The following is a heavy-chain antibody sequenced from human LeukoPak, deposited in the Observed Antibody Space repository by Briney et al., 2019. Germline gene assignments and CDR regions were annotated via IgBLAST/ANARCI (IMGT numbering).Heavy chain of an antibody. V-gene: IGHV3-23*01. D-gene: IGHD1-26*01. CDR2: ISGSGGSA. CDR3: AKGMEWELLIAFDY. Sequence: GESLKISCAASGFTFSSYAMSWVRQAPGKGLEWVSAISGSGGSAYYADSVKGRFTISRDNSKNTLYLQMNSLRAEDTAVYYCAKGMEWELLIAFDYWGQGTLVTVSS. CDR1: GFTFSSYA. J-gene: IGHJ4*02.